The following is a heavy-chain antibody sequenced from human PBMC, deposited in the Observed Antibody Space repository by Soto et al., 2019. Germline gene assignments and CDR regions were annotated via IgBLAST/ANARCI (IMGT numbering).Heavy chain of an antibody. V-gene: IGHV3-21*01. CDR2: ISSSSSYI. CDR3: AREGYYYDSSGYYFFDY. D-gene: IGHD3-22*01. CDR1: GCTFSRYS. J-gene: IGHJ4*02. Sequence: GSLILSCATSGCTFSRYSMNWVRQAPGKGLEWVSSISSSSSYIYYADSVKGRFTISRDNAKNSLYLQMNSLRAEDTAVYYCAREGYYYDSSGYYFFDYWGQGTLVTVSS.